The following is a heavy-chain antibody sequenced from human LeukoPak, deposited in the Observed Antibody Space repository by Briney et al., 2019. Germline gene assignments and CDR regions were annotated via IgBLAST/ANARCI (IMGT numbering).Heavy chain of an antibody. CDR3: AKDLAFGGVIVIPEFDY. V-gene: IGHV3-23*01. CDR1: GFTFSSYA. CDR2: ISGSGGST. J-gene: IGHJ4*02. D-gene: IGHD3-16*02. Sequence: GSLRLSCAASGFTFSSYALSWVRQAPGKGLEWVSAISGSGGSTYYADSVKGRFTISRDNSKNTLYLQMNSQRAEDTAVYYCAKDLAFGGVIVIPEFDYWGQGTLVSVSS.